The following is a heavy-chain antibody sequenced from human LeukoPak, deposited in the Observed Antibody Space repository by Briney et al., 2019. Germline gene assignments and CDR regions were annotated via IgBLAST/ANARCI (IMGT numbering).Heavy chain of an antibody. J-gene: IGHJ4*02. V-gene: IGHV3-23*01. CDR3: AKDFRKAVGTYYFGY. CDR1: GFTFSSYA. Sequence: PGGSLRLSCAASGFTFSSYAMSWVRQAPGKGLEWVSAISGGGGSTYYADSVKGRFTISRDNSKNTLYLQMNSLRAEDTAVYYCAKDFRKAVGTYYFGYWGQGTLVTVSS. CDR2: ISGGGGST. D-gene: IGHD1-1*01.